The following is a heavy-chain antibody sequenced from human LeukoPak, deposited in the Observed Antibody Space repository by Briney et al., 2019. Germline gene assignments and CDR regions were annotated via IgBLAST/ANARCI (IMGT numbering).Heavy chain of an antibody. V-gene: IGHV3-74*01. D-gene: IGHD4-23*01. CDR2: INSDGSST. Sequence: GGSLRLSCAASGFTFRSFWMHWVRQAPGKGLVWVSRINSDGSSTSYADSVKGRFTISRDNAKNTLYLQMNSLRAEDTAVYYCARDGGEGAFDTWGQGTMVTVSS. CDR1: GFTFRSFW. J-gene: IGHJ3*02. CDR3: ARDGGEGAFDT.